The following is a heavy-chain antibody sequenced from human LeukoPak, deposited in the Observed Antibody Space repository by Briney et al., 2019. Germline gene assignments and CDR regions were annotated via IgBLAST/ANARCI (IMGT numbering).Heavy chain of an antibody. CDR1: GGSISSYY. J-gene: IGHJ4*02. CDR3: ARLSTVTTSFDY. D-gene: IGHD4-17*01. Sequence: SPSETLSLTCTVSGGSISSYYWSWIRQPAGKGLEWIGRIYTSGTTHYNPSLKSRVTMSVDTSKNQFSLKLSSVTAADTAVYYCARLSTVTTSFDYWGQGTPVTVSS. V-gene: IGHV4-4*07. CDR2: IYTSGTT.